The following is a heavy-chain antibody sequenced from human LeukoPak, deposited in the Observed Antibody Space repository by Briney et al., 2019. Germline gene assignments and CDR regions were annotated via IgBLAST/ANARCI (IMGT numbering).Heavy chain of an antibody. V-gene: IGHV3-20*04. CDR1: GFTFDDYG. J-gene: IGHJ4*02. Sequence: GGSLRLSCAASGFTFDDYGMSWVRQAPGKGLEWVSGINWKGVSRDYADSVKGRFTISRDNAKKSLFLQMNSLRAEDTALYYCARAPDYGDYGAFDYWGQGILVTVSS. CDR3: ARAPDYGDYGAFDY. CDR2: INWKGVSR. D-gene: IGHD4-17*01.